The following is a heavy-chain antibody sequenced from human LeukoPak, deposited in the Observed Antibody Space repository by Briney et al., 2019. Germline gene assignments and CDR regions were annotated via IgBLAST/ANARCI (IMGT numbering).Heavy chain of an antibody. V-gene: IGHV2-5*01. CDR3: AHSFALVPAAFQPFDY. D-gene: IGHD2-2*01. Sequence: SGPTLVNPTQTLTLTCTFSGFSLTTSAVGVGWIRQPPGKALEWLAFIDWNDDKRYSPSLKSRLTITKDTSKNQVVLTMTNMDPVDTATYYCAHSFALVPAAFQPFDYWGQGTLVTVSS. J-gene: IGHJ4*02. CDR2: IDWNDDK. CDR1: GFSLTTSAVG.